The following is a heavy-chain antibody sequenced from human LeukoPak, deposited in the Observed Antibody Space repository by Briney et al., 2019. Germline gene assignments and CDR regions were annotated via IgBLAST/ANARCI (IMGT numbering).Heavy chain of an antibody. CDR1: GFTFSAYS. CDR2: ISLSGTPI. J-gene: IGHJ4*02. CDR3: ARDSRVVPLDY. D-gene: IGHD3-3*01. Sequence: GGSLRLSCAASGFTFSAYSMNWVRQAPGKGLEWVSYISLSGTPIYYADSVTGRFSISRDNAKNSLYLQMNSLRAEDTAVYYCARDSRVVPLDYWGQGTLVTVSS. V-gene: IGHV3-48*01.